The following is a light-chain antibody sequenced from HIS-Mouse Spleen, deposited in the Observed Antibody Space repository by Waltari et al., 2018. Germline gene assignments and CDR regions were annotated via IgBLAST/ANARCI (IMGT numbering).Light chain of an antibody. CDR2: EGS. CDR3: CSYAGSSTWV. J-gene: IGLJ3*02. Sequence: QSALTQPASVSGSPGQSITISCTGTSSDVGSYNLVSWYQQHPGKAPKLMIYEGSTRPSGVSNRFSGSKSGNTASLQISGLQAEDEADYYCCSYAGSSTWVFGGGTKLTVL. CDR1: SSDVGSYNL. V-gene: IGLV2-23*01.